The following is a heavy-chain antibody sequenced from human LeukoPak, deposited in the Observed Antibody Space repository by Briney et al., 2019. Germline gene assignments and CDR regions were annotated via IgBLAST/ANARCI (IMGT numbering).Heavy chain of an antibody. V-gene: IGHV3-7*01. CDR1: GFTFSSNW. Sequence: GGSLRLSCAASGFTFSSNWRTWFPQAPGKGLEWVPNIKQDGSEKYYVDSVKGRFTISRDNAKNSLYLQMNSLRAEDTAVYYCASHYDILTGYYSLDYWGQGTLVTVSS. CDR2: IKQDGSEK. D-gene: IGHD3-9*01. CDR3: ASHYDILTGYYSLDY. J-gene: IGHJ4*02.